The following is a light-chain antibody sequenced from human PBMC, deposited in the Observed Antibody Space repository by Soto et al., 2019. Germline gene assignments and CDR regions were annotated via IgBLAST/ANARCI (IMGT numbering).Light chain of an antibody. CDR2: DVS. Sequence: QSVLTQPASVSGSPGQSITISCTGTSSDVGGYNYVSWYQQHPGKAPKLMIYDVSNRPSGVSNRFSGSKSGNTASLTIFGLQAEDEADYYCSSYTSSSVVFGGGPQLPS. CDR1: SSDVGGYNY. CDR3: SSYTSSSVV. V-gene: IGLV2-14*01. J-gene: IGLJ2*01.